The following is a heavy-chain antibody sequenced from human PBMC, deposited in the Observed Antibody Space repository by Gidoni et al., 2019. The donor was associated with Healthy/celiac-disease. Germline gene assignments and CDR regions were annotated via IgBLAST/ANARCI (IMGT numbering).Heavy chain of an antibody. J-gene: IGHJ6*02. CDR1: GITFSSYG. D-gene: IGHD2-15*01. CDR3: AKEVVVAANPHYYYYYGMDV. Sequence: QVQLVESGGGVVQPGRYLRLSFDASGITFSSYGMPWVRQAPGKGREWVAVISYDGSNKYYADSVKGLFTISRANSKNTLYLQMNSLRAEDTAVYYCAKEVVVAANPHYYYYYGMDVWGQGTTVTVSS. V-gene: IGHV3-30*18. CDR2: ISYDGSNK.